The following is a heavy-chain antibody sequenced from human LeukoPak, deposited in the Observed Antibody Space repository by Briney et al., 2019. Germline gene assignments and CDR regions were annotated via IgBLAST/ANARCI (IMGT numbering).Heavy chain of an antibody. CDR2: LSGDGTYT. D-gene: IGHD3-22*01. Sequence: GGSLRLSCSASGFTFSSYAMHWIRQVPGKGLDWVSYLSGDGTYTNYADSVKGRFTISRDNAKNSLFLHMNSLRVEDTAVYYCARLDSGYLPDHWGQGTLVTVSS. J-gene: IGHJ4*02. V-gene: IGHV3-11*03. CDR3: ARLDSGYLPDH. CDR1: GFTFSSYA.